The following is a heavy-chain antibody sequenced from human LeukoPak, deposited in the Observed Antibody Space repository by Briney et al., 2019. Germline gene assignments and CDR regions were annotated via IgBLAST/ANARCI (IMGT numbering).Heavy chain of an antibody. CDR3: ARHPDYYDSSGYWVY. J-gene: IGHJ4*02. V-gene: IGHV3-23*01. CDR1: GFTFSSYA. D-gene: IGHD3-22*01. Sequence: GGSLRLSCAAPGFTFSSYAMSWVRQAPGKGLEWVSAISGSGGSTYYADSVKGRFTISRDNSKNTLYLQMNSLRAEDTAVYYCARHPDYYDSSGYWVYWGQGTLVTVSS. CDR2: ISGSGGST.